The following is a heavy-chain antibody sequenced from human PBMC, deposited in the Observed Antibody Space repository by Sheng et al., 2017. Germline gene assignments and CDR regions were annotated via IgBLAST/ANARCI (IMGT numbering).Heavy chain of an antibody. V-gene: IGHV1-69*16. J-gene: IGHJ3*01. CDR3: AKERMSEFDYDNSAFLDAFDV. Sequence: QVQLVQSGTEVKKPGSPVRVSCKASGGTFSVASISWVRQAPGEGFEWLGVISPFLGTSNYAQKFQDRVTITTDEGTTTVYMELRSLRSEDTAVYYCAKERMSEFDYDNSAFLDAFDVWGQGTLVTVSS. CDR1: GGTFSVAS. CDR2: ISPFLGTS. D-gene: IGHD3-22*01.